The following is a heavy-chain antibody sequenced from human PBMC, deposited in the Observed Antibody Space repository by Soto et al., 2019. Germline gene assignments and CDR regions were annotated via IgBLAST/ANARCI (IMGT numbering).Heavy chain of an antibody. CDR1: GFTFDDFA. J-gene: IGHJ4*02. V-gene: IGHV3-9*01. CDR3: AKDNRADRGAFDY. Sequence: EVPLVESGGGLVQPGRSLRLSCAASGFTFDDFAMHWVRQAPGKGLEWVSGISWNSAMIGYADSVKGRFTISRDNAKNSLYLQMNSLRPEDTALYFCAKDNRADRGAFDYWGQGTLVSVSS. CDR2: ISWNSAMI. D-gene: IGHD3-10*01.